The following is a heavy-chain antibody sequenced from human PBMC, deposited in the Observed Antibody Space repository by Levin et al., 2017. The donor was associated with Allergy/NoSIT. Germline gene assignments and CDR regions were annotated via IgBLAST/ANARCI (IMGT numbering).Heavy chain of an antibody. V-gene: IGHV3-23*01. J-gene: IGHJ3*01. D-gene: IGHD1-20*01. Sequence: AGGSLRLSCAASGFTFSSHAMSWVRQAPGKGLEWVSTISGGAINTYYADSVKGRFTISGDNSKNTLYLQMNSLRAEDTAVYYCARRSNWKAFDLWGQGTMVTVSS. CDR1: GFTFSSHA. CDR3: ARRSNWKAFDL. CDR2: ISGGAINT.